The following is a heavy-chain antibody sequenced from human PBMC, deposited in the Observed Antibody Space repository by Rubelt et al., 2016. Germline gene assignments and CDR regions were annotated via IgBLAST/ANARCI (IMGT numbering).Heavy chain of an antibody. CDR2: ISYDGSNK. V-gene: IGHV3-30*04. D-gene: IGHD4-17*01. Sequence: SVVSVVQPGRSLRLSCAASGFTFSSYAMHWVRQAPGKGLEWVAVISYDGSNKYYADSVKGRFTISRDNSKNTLYLQMNSLRAEDTAVYYCNYGDFTLVDYWGQGTLVTVSS. J-gene: IGHJ4*02. CDR3: NYGDFTLVDY. CDR1: GFTFSSYA.